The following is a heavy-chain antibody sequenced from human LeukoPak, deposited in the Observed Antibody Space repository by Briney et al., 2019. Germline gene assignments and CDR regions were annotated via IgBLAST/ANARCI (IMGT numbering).Heavy chain of an antibody. CDR1: GFTFSDYY. J-gene: IGHJ4*02. CDR3: ATVDFWSGYTDY. Sequence: GGSLRLSCAASGFTFSDYYMSWIRQVPGKGLEWISYISSPGRTIYYADSVKGRFTISRDNAKNSLYLQMNSLRAEDTAVYYCATVDFWSGYTDYWGQGTLVTVSS. D-gene: IGHD3-3*01. V-gene: IGHV3-11*01. CDR2: ISSPGRTI.